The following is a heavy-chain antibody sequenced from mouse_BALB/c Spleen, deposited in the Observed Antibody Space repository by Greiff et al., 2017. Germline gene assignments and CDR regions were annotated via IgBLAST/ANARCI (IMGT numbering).Heavy chain of an antibody. CDR2: ISSGGST. Sequence: EVMLVESGGGLVKPGGSLKLSCAASGFTFSSYAMSWVRQTPEKRLEWVASISSGGSTYYPDSVKGRFTISRDNARNILYLQMSSLRSEDTAMYYCARVIYYELFAYWGQGTLVTVSA. V-gene: IGHV5-6-5*01. CDR3: ARVIYYELFAY. D-gene: IGHD2-4*01. CDR1: GFTFSSYA. J-gene: IGHJ3*01.